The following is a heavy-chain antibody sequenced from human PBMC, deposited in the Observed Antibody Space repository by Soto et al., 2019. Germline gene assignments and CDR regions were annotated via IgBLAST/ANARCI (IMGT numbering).Heavy chain of an antibody. CDR1: GYTFSAYY. CDR3: ARILNAYYGMDV. V-gene: IGHV1-2*02. CDR2: INPNSGGT. D-gene: IGHD2-21*01. Sequence: VKVSCKASGYTFSAYYMHWVRQAPGQGLEWMGWINPNSGGTNQAQKFQGRVTMTRDTSINTAYMELTSLTSDDTAVYYCARILNAYYGMDVWGQGTTVTVSS. J-gene: IGHJ6*02.